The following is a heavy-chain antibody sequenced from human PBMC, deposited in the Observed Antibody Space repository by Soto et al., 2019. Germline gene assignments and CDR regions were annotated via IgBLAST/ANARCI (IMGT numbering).Heavy chain of an antibody. CDR1: GYSFNRNY. Sequence: ASVKVSCKASGYSFNRNYMHWVRQAPGQGLEWMGIINPSGGSTSYAQKFQGRVTMTRDTSTSTVYMELNSLRAEDTAVYFCARDTNMVPYFYYRGVNVWGQGTTVTVSS. D-gene: IGHD3-10*01. V-gene: IGHV1-46*02. J-gene: IGHJ6*02. CDR3: ARDTNMVPYFYYRGVNV. CDR2: INPSGGST.